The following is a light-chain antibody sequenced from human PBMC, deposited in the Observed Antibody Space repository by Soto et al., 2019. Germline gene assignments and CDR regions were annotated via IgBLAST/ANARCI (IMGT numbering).Light chain of an antibody. Sequence: EIVLTQSPATLSLSPGERATLSCRASQSVSSYLAWYQQKPGQAPRLLIYDASNRATGIPARFSGSGSGTDFTLTISSREPEDFAVYYCQQRSNWPTAYTFGQGNKLEIK. CDR1: QSVSSY. CDR2: DAS. V-gene: IGKV3-11*01. CDR3: QQRSNWPTAYT. J-gene: IGKJ2*01.